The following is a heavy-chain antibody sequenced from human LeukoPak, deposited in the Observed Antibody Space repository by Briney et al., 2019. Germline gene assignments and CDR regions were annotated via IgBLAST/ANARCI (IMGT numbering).Heavy chain of an antibody. CDR1: GFTVSRYY. CDR2: LYSGGNT. D-gene: IGHD3-22*01. V-gene: IGHV3-53*01. CDR3: AKGSSGSRPYYFDY. Sequence: GGSLRLSCAASGFTVSRYYMSWVRQAPGKGLEWVSVLYSGGNTKYADSVKGRFTISRDNSKNTLYLQMNTLRAEDTAIYYCAKGSSGSRPYYFDYWGQGTLVTVSS. J-gene: IGHJ4*02.